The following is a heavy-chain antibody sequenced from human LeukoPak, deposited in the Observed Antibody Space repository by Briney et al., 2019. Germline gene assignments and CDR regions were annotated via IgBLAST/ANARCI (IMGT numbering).Heavy chain of an antibody. Sequence: EASVKVSCKASGGTFSSYAISWVQQAPGQGLEWVGGIIPIFGTANYAQKFQGRVTITADESTSTAYMELSSLRSEDTAVYYCARAIEGGCFDYWGQGTLVTVSS. D-gene: IGHD2-8*01. CDR2: IIPIFGTA. CDR3: ARAIEGGCFDY. V-gene: IGHV1-69*13. CDR1: GGTFSSYA. J-gene: IGHJ4*02.